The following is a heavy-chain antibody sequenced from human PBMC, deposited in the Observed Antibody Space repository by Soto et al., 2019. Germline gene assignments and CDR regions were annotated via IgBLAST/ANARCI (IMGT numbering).Heavy chain of an antibody. J-gene: IGHJ6*02. Sequence: PGGSLRLSCAASGFTFSSYAMSWVRQAPGKGLEWVSAISGSGGSTYYADSVKGRFTISRDNSKNTLYLQMNSLRAEDTAVYYCAKSSSDDFWSGILCYYYGMDVWGQGTTVTVSS. CDR3: AKSSSDDFWSGILCYYYGMDV. CDR1: GFTFSSYA. V-gene: IGHV3-23*01. D-gene: IGHD3-3*01. CDR2: ISGSGGST.